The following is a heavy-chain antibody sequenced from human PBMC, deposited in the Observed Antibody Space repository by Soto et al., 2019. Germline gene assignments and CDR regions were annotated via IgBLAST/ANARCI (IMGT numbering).Heavy chain of an antibody. CDR2: INAGNGKT. CDR3: ARGPGGPDGPGDY. V-gene: IGHV1-3*01. J-gene: IGHJ4*02. D-gene: IGHD2-15*01. Sequence: ASVKVSCKASGYTFTSYAMHWVRQAPGQRLEWKGWINAGNGKTKYSQKFQGRVTITRDTSASTTYMELSSMKSEYTDMYYCARGPGGPDGPGDYWGQGTLVTVSS. CDR1: GYTFTSYA.